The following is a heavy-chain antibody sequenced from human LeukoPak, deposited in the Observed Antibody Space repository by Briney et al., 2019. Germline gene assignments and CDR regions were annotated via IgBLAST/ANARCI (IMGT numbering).Heavy chain of an antibody. CDR1: GFTFSSYA. CDR2: ISYDGSNK. Sequence: PGRSLRLSCAASGFTFSSYAMHWVRQAPGKGLEWVAVISYDGSNKYYADSAKGRFTISRDNSKNTLYLQMNSLRAEDTAVYYCARVYGRDAFDIWGQGTMVTVSS. CDR3: ARVYGRDAFDI. V-gene: IGHV3-30*01. J-gene: IGHJ3*02. D-gene: IGHD1-26*01.